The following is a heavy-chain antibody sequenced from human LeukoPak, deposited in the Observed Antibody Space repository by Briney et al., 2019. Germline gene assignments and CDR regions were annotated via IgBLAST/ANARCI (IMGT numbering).Heavy chain of an antibody. D-gene: IGHD6-19*01. Sequence: GGSLRLSCAASGFAFSTYALSWVRQAPGKGLEWVSYISSSSSTIYYADSVKGRFTISRDNAKNSLYLQMNSLRAEDTAVYYCARDLRIIAVAGTRDDYWGQGTLVTVSS. CDR1: GFAFSTYA. CDR2: ISSSSSTI. J-gene: IGHJ4*02. CDR3: ARDLRIIAVAGTRDDY. V-gene: IGHV3-48*04.